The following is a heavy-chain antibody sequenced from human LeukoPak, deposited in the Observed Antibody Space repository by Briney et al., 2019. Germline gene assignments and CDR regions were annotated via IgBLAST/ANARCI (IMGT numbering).Heavy chain of an antibody. CDR3: ARVQSAYCGGDCYSRSTKAFDI. CDR2: ISYDGNNK. D-gene: IGHD2-21*02. Sequence: GGSLRLSCAASGFTFSSYAMHWVRQAPGKGLEWVTVISYDGNNKYYAASVKDRFTISRDNSKNMLYLQTNSLRTEDTAVYYCARVQSAYCGGDCYSRSTKAFDIWGQGTMVTVSS. V-gene: IGHV3-30-3*01. J-gene: IGHJ3*02. CDR1: GFTFSSYA.